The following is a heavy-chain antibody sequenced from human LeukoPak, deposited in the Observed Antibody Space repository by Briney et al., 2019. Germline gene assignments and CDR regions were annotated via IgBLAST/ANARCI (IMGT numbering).Heavy chain of an antibody. CDR3: AKDLWPGGSGSWYY. CDR2: ISYDGNNK. J-gene: IGHJ4*02. D-gene: IGHD3-10*01. CDR1: GFTFSTYA. V-gene: IGHV3-30*04. Sequence: GRSLRLSCAASGFTFSTYAMHRVRQAPGKGLEWVAVISYDGNNKYYADSVKGRFSISRDNSKNTLYVQMDSLRAEDRAVYYCAKDLWPGGSGSWYYWGQGTLVTVSS.